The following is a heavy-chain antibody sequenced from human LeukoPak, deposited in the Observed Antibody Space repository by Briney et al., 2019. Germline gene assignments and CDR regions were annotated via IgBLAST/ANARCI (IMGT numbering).Heavy chain of an antibody. CDR3: AGGYNIDY. CDR2: IKGDGTEI. V-gene: IGHV3-7*01. J-gene: IGHJ4*02. Sequence: PGRSLRLSCAASGFTFSNYWMNWVRQAPGKGLEWVANIKGDGTEINYVDSVKGRFTISRDNPKNSLYLQLNSLRAEDTAVYYCAGGYNIDYWGQGTLVHVSS. D-gene: IGHD5-18*01. CDR1: GFTFSNYW.